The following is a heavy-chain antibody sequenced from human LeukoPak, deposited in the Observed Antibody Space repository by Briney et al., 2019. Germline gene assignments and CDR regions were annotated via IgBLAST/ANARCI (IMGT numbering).Heavy chain of an antibody. CDR3: ARDTGGSYAYFDY. CDR2: IKQDGSEK. CDR1: GFTFSSYW. J-gene: IGHJ4*02. V-gene: IGHV3-7*01. D-gene: IGHD1-26*01. Sequence: GGSLRLSCAASGFTFSSYWMSWVRQAPGKGLEWVANIKQDGSEKYYVDSVKGRFTISRDNAKNSLYLQMNSLRAVDTAVYYCARDTGGSYAYFDYWGQGTLVTVSS.